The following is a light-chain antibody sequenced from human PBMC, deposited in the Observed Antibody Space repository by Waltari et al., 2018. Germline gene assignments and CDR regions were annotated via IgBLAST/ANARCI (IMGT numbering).Light chain of an antibody. CDR1: ESVKNN. CDR3: HQYNTLPLP. CDR2: KAS. Sequence: DVQLIHSPSTLSASVGDRVTITCRASESVKNNLAWYQHQPGKAPKVLVHKASRLESGVASRFSGSGYVTEFTLTISSLEPDDFATYYCHQYNTLPLPFGGGTKVEIK. J-gene: IGKJ4*01. V-gene: IGKV1-5*03.